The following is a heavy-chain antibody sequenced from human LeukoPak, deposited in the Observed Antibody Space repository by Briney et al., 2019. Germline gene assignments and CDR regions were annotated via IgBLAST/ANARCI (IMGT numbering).Heavy chain of an antibody. V-gene: IGHV4-4*07. Sequence: SETLSLTCAVYGGSFSGYYWSWIRQPAGKGLEWIGRIYNSGSTTYNPSLKSRVTMSVDTSKSQFSLNLMSVTAADTAVYYCTRDTGTRGEVKFDPWGQGTLVTVSS. CDR3: TRDTGTRGEVKFDP. CDR1: GGSFSGYY. CDR2: IYNSGST. J-gene: IGHJ5*02. D-gene: IGHD4-17*01.